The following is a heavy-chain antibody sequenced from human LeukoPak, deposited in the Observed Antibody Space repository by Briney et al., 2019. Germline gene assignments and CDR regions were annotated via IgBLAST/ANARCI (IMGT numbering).Heavy chain of an antibody. D-gene: IGHD7-27*01. V-gene: IGHV3-33*08. J-gene: IGHJ4*02. CDR1: GFTFSSYA. CDR3: ARARGPSGDHDY. Sequence: GGSLRLSCAASGFTFSSYAMHWVRQAPGKGLEWVAVIWYDGSNKYYADSVKGRFTISRDNSKNTLYLQMNSLRAEDTAVYYCARARGPSGDHDYWGQGTLVTVSS. CDR2: IWYDGSNK.